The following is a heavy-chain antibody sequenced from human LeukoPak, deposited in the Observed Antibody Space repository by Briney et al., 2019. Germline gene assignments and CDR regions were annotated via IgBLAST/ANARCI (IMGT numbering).Heavy chain of an antibody. J-gene: IGHJ4*02. CDR3: ARGGYFRLDY. V-gene: IGHV3-7*03. CDR2: IKQDVNEK. CDR1: GFIFTNYW. D-gene: IGHD2-21*01. Sequence: PGASLRLSCAASGFIFTNYWMSWVRQAPGKGLEWVASIKQDVNEKYYVDPVKGRFTISRDNAKNSLYLQMNSLRAEDTALYYCARGGYFRLDYWGQGTLVTVSS.